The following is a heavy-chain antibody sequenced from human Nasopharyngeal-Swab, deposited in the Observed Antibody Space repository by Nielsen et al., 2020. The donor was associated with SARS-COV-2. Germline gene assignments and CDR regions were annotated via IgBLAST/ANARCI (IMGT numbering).Heavy chain of an antibody. Sequence: GESLKISCAASGFTFSNYWMSWVRQAPGKGLEWVANIKQDGSEKYYVDSVKGRFTISRDNAKNSLYLQMNSLRAEDTAVYYCARVFSSGWSYYYYGMDVWGQGTTVTVSS. D-gene: IGHD6-19*01. V-gene: IGHV3-7*01. J-gene: IGHJ6*02. CDR1: GFTFSNYW. CDR2: IKQDGSEK. CDR3: ARVFSSGWSYYYYGMDV.